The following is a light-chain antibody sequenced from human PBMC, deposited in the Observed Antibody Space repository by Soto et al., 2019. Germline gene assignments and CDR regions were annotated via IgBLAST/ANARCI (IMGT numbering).Light chain of an antibody. CDR3: AAWDDILNGVL. CDR1: SSNIGSNT. Sequence: QSVLTQPPSASGTPGQRVIISCSGSSSNIGSNTVNWYQQIPGTAPKLLIYSYNQRPSGVPDRFSGSKSDTSASLAISGLQSEDEAEYYCAAWDDILNGVLFGGGTNVTVL. V-gene: IGLV1-44*01. J-gene: IGLJ2*01. CDR2: SYN.